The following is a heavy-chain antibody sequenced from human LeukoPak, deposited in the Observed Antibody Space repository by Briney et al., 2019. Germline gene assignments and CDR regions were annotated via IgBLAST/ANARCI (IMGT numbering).Heavy chain of an antibody. CDR2: IYYSGNT. V-gene: IGHV4-39*01. CDR1: GVSISSSNSY. D-gene: IGHD3/OR15-3a*01. CDR3: ARQTGSGLFILP. Sequence: SETLSLTCTVSGVSISSSNSYWGWIRQPPGKGLEWIGSIYYSGNTYYNASLKSQVSISIDTSKNRFSLKLTSVTAPDTAVYYCARQTGSGLFILPGGQGTLVTVSS. J-gene: IGHJ4*02.